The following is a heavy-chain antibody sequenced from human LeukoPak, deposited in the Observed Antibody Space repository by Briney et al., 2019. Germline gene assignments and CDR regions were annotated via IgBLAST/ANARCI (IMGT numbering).Heavy chain of an antibody. V-gene: IGHV3-21*01. CDR2: ISSSSSYI. J-gene: IGHJ4*02. Sequence: PGGSLRLSCAASGFTFRDYTMNWVRQAPGKGLEWVSSISSSSSYIYYADSVEGRFTISRDNAKNSLYLQMNSLRAEDTAVYYCARDSSSWYSPSYYFDYWGQGTLVTVSS. D-gene: IGHD6-13*01. CDR1: GFTFRDYT. CDR3: ARDSSSWYSPSYYFDY.